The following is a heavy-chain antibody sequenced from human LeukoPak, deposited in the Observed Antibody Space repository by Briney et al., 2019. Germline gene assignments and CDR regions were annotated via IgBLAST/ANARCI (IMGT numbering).Heavy chain of an antibody. V-gene: IGHV3-48*01. CDR3: ARDFLEDSY. J-gene: IGHJ4*02. Sequence: GGSLRLSCAASGLTFSTYNMNWVRQAPGKGLEWVSYISSSGSTIYYADSVKGRFTISRDSAKNSLYLQMNTLRAEDTAVYYCARDFLEDSYWGQGTLVTVSS. CDR1: GLTFSTYN. D-gene: IGHD3-3*01. CDR2: ISSSGSTI.